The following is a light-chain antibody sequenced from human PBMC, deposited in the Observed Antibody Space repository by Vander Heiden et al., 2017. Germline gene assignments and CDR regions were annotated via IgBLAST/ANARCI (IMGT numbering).Light chain of an antibody. J-gene: IGLJ2*01. CDR2: KDS. Sequence: SYEVTQPPSASVSPGQPARITCPGDAMPKQYANWYQQKPGQAPVLVIYKDSERPPGIPERFSGSSSGTTVTLTISGVQAEDEADYYCQSADSIGTYVVFGGGTKLTVL. V-gene: IGLV3-25*03. CDR3: QSADSIGTYVV. CDR1: AMPKQY.